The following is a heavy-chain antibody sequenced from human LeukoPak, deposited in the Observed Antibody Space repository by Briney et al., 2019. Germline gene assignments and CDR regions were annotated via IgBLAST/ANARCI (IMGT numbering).Heavy chain of an antibody. CDR3: AAVPYYDFWSGYYTCDY. D-gene: IGHD3-3*01. V-gene: IGHV1-58*01. Sequence: SVKVSCKASGFTFTSSAVRWVRQARGQRLEWIGWIVVGSGNTNYAQKFQERVTITRDMSTSTAYMELSSLRSEDTAVYYCAAVPYYDFWSGYYTCDYWGQGNLVTVSS. CDR2: IVVGSGNT. J-gene: IGHJ4*02. CDR1: GFTFTSSA.